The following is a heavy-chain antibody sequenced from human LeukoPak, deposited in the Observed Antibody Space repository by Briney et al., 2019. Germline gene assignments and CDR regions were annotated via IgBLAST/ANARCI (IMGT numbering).Heavy chain of an antibody. CDR2: INHSGSA. CDR3: ARLTYSNNWYFRRGLDNWFDP. CDR1: GGSISSSSYY. Sequence: SETLSLTCTVSGGSISSSSYYWTWIRQPPGKGLEWIGEINHSGSANYNPSLKSRVTISVDASKSQFSLRLSSVTAADTAVYYCARLTYSNNWYFRRGLDNWFDPWGQGTLVTVSS. V-gene: IGHV4-39*07. D-gene: IGHD6-13*01. J-gene: IGHJ5*02.